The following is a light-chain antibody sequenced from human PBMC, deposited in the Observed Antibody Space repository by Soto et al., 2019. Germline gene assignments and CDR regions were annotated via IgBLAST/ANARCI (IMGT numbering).Light chain of an antibody. CDR2: EGS. V-gene: IGLV2-23*01. CDR3: CSYAGSTTFVV. J-gene: IGLJ2*01. Sequence: QSALTQPASVSGSPGQSITISCTGTSSDVGSHNLVSWYQEHPGKAPKLMIYEGSKRPSGVSTRFSGSKSGNTASLTISGLQAEDEADYYCCSYAGSTTFVVFGGGTKVTVL. CDR1: SSDVGSHNL.